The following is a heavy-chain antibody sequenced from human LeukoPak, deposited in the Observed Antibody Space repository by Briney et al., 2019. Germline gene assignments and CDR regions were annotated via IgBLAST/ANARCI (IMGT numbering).Heavy chain of an antibody. D-gene: IGHD3-22*01. V-gene: IGHV3-48*03. Sequence: GGSLRLSCAASGFTFSSYEMNWVRQAPGKGLEWVSYISSSGSTIYYADSVKGRFTISRDNAKNSLYLEMNSLRAEDTAVYYCARAHYYYDSSGYLYCFDPWGQGTLVTVSS. J-gene: IGHJ5*02. CDR3: ARAHYYYDSSGYLYCFDP. CDR2: ISSSGSTI. CDR1: GFTFSSYE.